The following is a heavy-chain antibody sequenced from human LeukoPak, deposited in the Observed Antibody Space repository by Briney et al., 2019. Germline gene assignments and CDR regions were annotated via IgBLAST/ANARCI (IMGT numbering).Heavy chain of an antibody. D-gene: IGHD2-21*02. V-gene: IGHV4-39*01. CDR1: GGSISSSSYY. CDR3: ARRYNSIVVVTARRGFDY. CDR2: IYYSGST. Sequence: SETLSLTCTVSGGSISSSSYYWGWIRQPPGKGLEWIGSIYYSGSTYYNPSLKSRVTISVDTSKNQFSLKLSPVTAADTAVYYCARRYNSIVVVTARRGFDYWGQGTLVTVSS. J-gene: IGHJ4*02.